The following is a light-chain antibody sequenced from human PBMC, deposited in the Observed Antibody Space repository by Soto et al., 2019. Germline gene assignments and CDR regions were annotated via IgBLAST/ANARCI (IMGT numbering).Light chain of an antibody. Sequence: EIVMTQSPATLSVSPGERATLSCRASQSVSSNLAWYQQKPGQAPRLLIYDTSTRATGIPARFSGSGSGTDFTLTISSLQSEDFAVYYCQQYKKWPPYNFGQGTKVDIK. CDR1: QSVSSN. J-gene: IGKJ2*01. CDR2: DTS. CDR3: QQYKKWPPYN. V-gene: IGKV3-15*01.